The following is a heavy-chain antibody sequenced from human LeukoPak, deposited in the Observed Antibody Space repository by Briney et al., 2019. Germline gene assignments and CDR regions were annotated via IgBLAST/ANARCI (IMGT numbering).Heavy chain of an antibody. J-gene: IGHJ4*02. CDR1: GFTFTSYA. Sequence: PGGSLRLSCAASGFTFTSYAMGWVRQAPGKGLEWVSGLRVSGANTYYADSVKGRFTISRDNFKKTLHLQMNSLRAEDTAIYYCAKGGPYYHGSGSYKGFDYWGQGTLVTVSS. CDR2: LRVSGANT. D-gene: IGHD3-10*01. V-gene: IGHV3-23*01. CDR3: AKGGPYYHGSGSYKGFDY.